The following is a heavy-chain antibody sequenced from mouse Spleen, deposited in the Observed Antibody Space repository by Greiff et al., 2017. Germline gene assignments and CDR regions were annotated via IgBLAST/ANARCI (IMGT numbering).Heavy chain of an antibody. J-gene: IGHJ2*01. CDR2: INPNNGGT. V-gene: IGHV1-22*01. D-gene: IGHD1-1*01. Sequence: VQLQQSGPELVKPGASVKMSCKASGYTFTDYNMHWVKQSHGKSLEWIGYINPNNGGTSYNQKFKGKATLTVNKSSSTAYMELRSLTSEDSAVYYCARDYYGSSYGDYWGQGTTLTVSS. CDR3: ARDYYGSSYGDY. CDR1: GYTFTDYN.